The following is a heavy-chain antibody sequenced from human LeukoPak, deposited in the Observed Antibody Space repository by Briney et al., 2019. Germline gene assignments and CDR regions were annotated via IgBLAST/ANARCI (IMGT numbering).Heavy chain of an antibody. J-gene: IGHJ6*02. CDR1: GYTFTGYY. D-gene: IGHD3-9*01. CDR2: INPNSGGT. CDR3: ARDYDILTGYYPEGMDV. V-gene: IGHV1-2*02. Sequence: ASVKVSCKASGYTFTGYYMRWVRQAPGQGLEWMGWINPNSGGTNYAQKFQGRVTMTRDTSISTAYMELSRLRSDDTAVYYCARDYDILTGYYPEGMDVWGQGTTVTVSS.